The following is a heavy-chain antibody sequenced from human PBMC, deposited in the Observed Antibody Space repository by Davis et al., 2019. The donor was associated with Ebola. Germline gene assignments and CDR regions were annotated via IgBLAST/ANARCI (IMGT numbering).Heavy chain of an antibody. D-gene: IGHD3-10*01. CDR3: AKGWFGTNIKYPYDAFDI. Sequence: GESLKISCAASGFTFSSYAMSWVRQAPGKGLEWVSAISGSGGSTYYADSVKGRFTISRDNSKNTLYLQMNSLRAEDTAVYYCAKGWFGTNIKYPYDAFDIWGQGTMVTVSS. CDR2: ISGSGGST. CDR1: GFTFSSYA. V-gene: IGHV3-23*01. J-gene: IGHJ3*02.